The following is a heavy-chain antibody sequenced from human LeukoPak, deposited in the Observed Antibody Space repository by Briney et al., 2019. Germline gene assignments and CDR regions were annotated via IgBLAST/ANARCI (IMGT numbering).Heavy chain of an antibody. CDR3: AKADYYGDYGRRGAFDI. Sequence: QTGRSLSCSCAASGFTFSSYGMHWLRQAPGKGLEWVAVISYDGSNKYYADSVKGRFTISRDNSKNTLYLQMNSLRAEDTAVYYCAKADYYGDYGRRGAFDIWGQGTMVTVSS. CDR2: ISYDGSNK. V-gene: IGHV3-30*18. J-gene: IGHJ3*02. D-gene: IGHD4-17*01. CDR1: GFTFSSYG.